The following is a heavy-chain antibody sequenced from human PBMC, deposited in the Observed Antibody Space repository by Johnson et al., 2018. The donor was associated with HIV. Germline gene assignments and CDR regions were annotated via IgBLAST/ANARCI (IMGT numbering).Heavy chain of an antibody. V-gene: IGHV3-30*04. CDR1: GFTFSSFA. CDR2: ISYDGSNK. Sequence: QVQLVESGGGVVQPGTSLRLSCAASGFTFSSFAMHWVRQAPGKGLEWVAFISYDGSNKYYADSVKGRFTISRDNSKNTLYLQMNSLRAEDTALYYCAKDIYSVSGYQDIWGQGTLVTVSS. J-gene: IGHJ3*02. D-gene: IGHD3-3*01. CDR3: AKDIYSVSGYQDI.